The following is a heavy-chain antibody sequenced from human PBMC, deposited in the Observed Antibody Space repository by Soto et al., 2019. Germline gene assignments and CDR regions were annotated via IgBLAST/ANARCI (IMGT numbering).Heavy chain of an antibody. CDR1: GGSISSYN. CDR2: IHYNGNT. J-gene: IGHJ4*02. D-gene: IGHD5-12*01. Sequence: SETLSLTCTVSGGSISSYNWSWIRQPPGKGLEWIGNIHYNGNTKYSPSLKSRVTMPVDTSKNHFSLRLISVTAADTAIYFCAREGNLGRWLQPLDFWGQGTLVTVSS. V-gene: IGHV4-59*01. CDR3: AREGNLGRWLQPLDF.